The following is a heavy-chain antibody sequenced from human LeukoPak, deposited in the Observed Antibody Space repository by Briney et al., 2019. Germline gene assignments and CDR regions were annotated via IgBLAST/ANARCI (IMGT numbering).Heavy chain of an antibody. CDR3: VRDGGVSGYDLLDC. CDR2: MNQDGSEE. D-gene: IGHD5-12*01. CDR1: GFTFSHYW. Sequence: GGSLRLSCAASGFTFSHYWMTWVRQAPGKGLEWVAQMNQDGSEEYYMDSVKARFTISRDNAKNSVFLQVNSLRAEDTAVYYCVRDGGVSGYDLLDCWGQGTLVTVSS. V-gene: IGHV3-7*01. J-gene: IGHJ4*02.